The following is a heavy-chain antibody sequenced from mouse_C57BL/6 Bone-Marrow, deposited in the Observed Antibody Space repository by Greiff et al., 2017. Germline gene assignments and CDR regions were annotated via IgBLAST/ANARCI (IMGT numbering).Heavy chain of an antibody. Sequence: QVQLKESGPGLVAPSQSLSITCTVSGFSLTSYGVHWVRQPPGKGLEWLVVIWSDGSTTYNSALKSRLSISKDNSKSQFFLKMNSLQTDDTAMDYCARGLLTTVVAPYAMDYWGQGTSVTVSS. CDR1: GFSLTSYG. CDR2: IWSDGST. D-gene: IGHD1-1*01. J-gene: IGHJ4*01. CDR3: ARGLLTTVVAPYAMDY. V-gene: IGHV2-6*03.